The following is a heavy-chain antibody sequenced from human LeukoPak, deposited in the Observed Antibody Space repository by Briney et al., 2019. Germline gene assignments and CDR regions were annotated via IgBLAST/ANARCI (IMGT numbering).Heavy chain of an antibody. V-gene: IGHV3-7*01. D-gene: IGHD4-17*01. J-gene: IGHJ6*04. CDR2: IKQDGSEK. Sequence: GGSLRLSCAASGFTFSSYWMSWVRQAPGRGLEWVANIKQDGSEKYYVDSVKGRFTISRDNAKNSLYLQMNSLRAEDTAVYYCARDGNYGAQYVWGKGTTVTVSS. CDR1: GFTFSSYW. CDR3: ARDGNYGAQYV.